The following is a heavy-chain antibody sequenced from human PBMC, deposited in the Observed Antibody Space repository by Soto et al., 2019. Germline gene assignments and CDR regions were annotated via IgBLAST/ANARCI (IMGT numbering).Heavy chain of an antibody. D-gene: IGHD1-26*01. CDR1: GFMVSMHW. Sequence: PGGSLRLSGEASGFMVSMHWMHWVRQVPGKGPVWVSRINEDGFTTTYADSVKGRFTISRDNDKNTLYLQLNSLRVEDTAMYYCTRGPRPSSSGTGAYWGPGTQVTVSS. CDR3: TRGPRPSSSGTGAY. CDR2: INEDGFTT. V-gene: IGHV3-74*03. J-gene: IGHJ4*02.